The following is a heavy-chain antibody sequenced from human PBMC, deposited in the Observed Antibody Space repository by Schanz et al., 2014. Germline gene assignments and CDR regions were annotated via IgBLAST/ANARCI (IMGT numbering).Heavy chain of an antibody. CDR2: ISSGGTTT. J-gene: IGHJ4*02. V-gene: IGHV3-11*04. Sequence: PGGSLRLSCAASGFIFSDYYMAWIRQAPGKGPEYVSYISSGGTTTYHSDSVKGRFTISRDSAENSLYLQMNSLRAEDTAVYYCARGGPAYYFDDWGQGTLVTVSS. CDR3: ARGGPAYYFDD. CDR1: GFIFSDYY.